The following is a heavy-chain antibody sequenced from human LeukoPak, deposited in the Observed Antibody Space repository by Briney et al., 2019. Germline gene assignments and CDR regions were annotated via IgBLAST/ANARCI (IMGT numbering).Heavy chain of an antibody. V-gene: IGHV4-59*01. D-gene: IGHD5-18*01. J-gene: IGHJ3*02. Sequence: SETLSLTCTVSGGSISSYYWSWIRQPPGKGLEWIGYINYSGSTYYNPSLKSRVTISVDTPNNQFSLKLSSVTAADTAVYYCARRVGHSYGVTGAGAFDIWGQGTMVTVSS. CDR2: INYSGST. CDR3: ARRVGHSYGVTGAGAFDI. CDR1: GGSISSYY.